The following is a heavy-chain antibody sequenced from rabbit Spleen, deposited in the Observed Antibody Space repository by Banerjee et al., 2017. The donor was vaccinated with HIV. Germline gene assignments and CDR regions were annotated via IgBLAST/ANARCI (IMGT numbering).Heavy chain of an antibody. CDR2: IDTGSSGFT. D-gene: IGHD1-1*01. J-gene: IGHJ6*01. CDR1: GFSFSSRYY. CDR3: ARDTSSSFSSYGMDL. V-gene: IGHV1S40*01. Sequence: QSLEESGGGLVKPGGTLTLTCTVSGFSFSSRYYMCWVRQAPGKGLEWIACIDTGSSGFTYFASWAKGRFTISKTSSTTVTLQMTSLTAADTATYFCARDTSSSFSSYGMDLWGPGTLVTVS.